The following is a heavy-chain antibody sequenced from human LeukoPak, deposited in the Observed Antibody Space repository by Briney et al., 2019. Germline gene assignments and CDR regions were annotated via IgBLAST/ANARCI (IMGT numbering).Heavy chain of an antibody. CDR1: GFTFSGFG. J-gene: IGHJ4*02. D-gene: IGHD3-10*01. V-gene: IGHV3-30*02. CDR2: IHTDQTIQ. Sequence: GGSLRLSCAASGFTFSGFGMHWVRQAPGKGLEWAAYIHTDQTIQYYADSVKGRFTISRDNSKNTLYLQMKTLRSEDTAVYYCARMQLWFGELLHYFDYWGQGTLVTVSS. CDR3: ARMQLWFGELLHYFDY.